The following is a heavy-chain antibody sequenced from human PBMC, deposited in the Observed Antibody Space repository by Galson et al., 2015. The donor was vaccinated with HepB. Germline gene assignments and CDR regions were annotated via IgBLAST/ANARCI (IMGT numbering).Heavy chain of an antibody. J-gene: IGHJ4*02. Sequence: SLRLSCAASGFIFSSHAMTWVRQAPGKGLEWVSTITDSGTNTYYADSVKGRFTISRDNSKNTLYLQMNSLRADDTAFYYCARGGYYSAGDSWGQGTLVTVSS. CDR3: ARGGYYSAGDS. CDR1: GFIFSSHA. D-gene: IGHD3-3*01. V-gene: IGHV3-23*01. CDR2: ITDSGTNT.